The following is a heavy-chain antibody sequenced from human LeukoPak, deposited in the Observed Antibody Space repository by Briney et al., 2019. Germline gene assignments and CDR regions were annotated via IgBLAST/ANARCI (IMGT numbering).Heavy chain of an antibody. CDR3: ARAKYSSPKVDY. Sequence: ASVKVSCKASGYTFTSYGISWVRQAPGQGLEWMGWVSAYNGNTNYAQKLQGRVTMTTDTSTSTAYMELRSLRSDDTAAYYCARAKYSSPKVDYWGQGTLVTVSS. D-gene: IGHD6-6*01. CDR2: VSAYNGNT. J-gene: IGHJ4*02. V-gene: IGHV1-18*01. CDR1: GYTFTSYG.